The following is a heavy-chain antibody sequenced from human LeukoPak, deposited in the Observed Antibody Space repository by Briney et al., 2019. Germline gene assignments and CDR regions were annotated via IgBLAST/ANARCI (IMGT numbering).Heavy chain of an antibody. CDR1: GFTVSSNY. J-gene: IGHJ4*02. V-gene: IGHV3-53*01. Sequence: PGGSLRLSCAASGFTVSSNYMSWVRQAPGKGLEWVSVIYSGGSTYYADSVKGRFTISRDNAKNSLYLQMNSLRAEDTAVYYCARGIYGSRGYWGQGTLVTVSS. CDR2: IYSGGST. D-gene: IGHD2-21*01. CDR3: ARGIYGSRGY.